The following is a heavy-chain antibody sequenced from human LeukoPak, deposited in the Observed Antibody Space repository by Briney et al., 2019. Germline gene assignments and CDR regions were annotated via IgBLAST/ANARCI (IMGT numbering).Heavy chain of an antibody. V-gene: IGHV3-30*04. D-gene: IGHD6-13*01. CDR2: ISYDGSIK. CDR3: AKEGVSAAAGIQFDY. J-gene: IGHJ4*02. Sequence: GGSLRLSCAASGFTFSTNAMHWVRQAPGKGLEWVSVISYDGSIKYYADSVKGRFTISRDNSKNTLYLQMNSLRAEDTAVYYCAKEGVSAAAGIQFDYWGQGTLVTVSS. CDR1: GFTFSTNA.